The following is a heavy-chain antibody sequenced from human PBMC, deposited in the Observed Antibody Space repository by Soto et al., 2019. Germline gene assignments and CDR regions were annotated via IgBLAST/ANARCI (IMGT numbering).Heavy chain of an antibody. CDR1: GFTFVDYA. D-gene: IGHD1-26*01. CDR2: ISSGGGSK. J-gene: IGHJ5*02. Sequence: EVQLLESGGGLVQPGGSLRLSCAASGFTFVDYAMGWVRQAPGKGLEWVSVISSGGGSKHYADSVKGRFTLSRDNSGNTLSVQMNSLGVEDTAIYYCVKDWQYTVHRYSGSPLQVRPPPFIDAWGLGTLVTVSS. CDR3: VKDWQYTVHRYSGSPLQVRPPPFIDA. V-gene: IGHV3-23*01.